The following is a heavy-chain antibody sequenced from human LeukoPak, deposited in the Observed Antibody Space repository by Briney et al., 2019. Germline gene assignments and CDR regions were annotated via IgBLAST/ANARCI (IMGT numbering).Heavy chain of an antibody. V-gene: IGHV3-9*01. J-gene: IGHJ4*02. CDR2: ISWNSGSI. Sequence: GVSLRLSYAASGFTFDNYAMHWVRQAPGKGLEWVSGISWNSGSIGYADSVKGRFTISRDNAKNSLYLQMNSLRAEDTALYYCAKGGGYSYSSDFDYWGQGTLVTVSS. CDR1: GFTFDNYA. D-gene: IGHD5-18*01. CDR3: AKGGGYSYSSDFDY.